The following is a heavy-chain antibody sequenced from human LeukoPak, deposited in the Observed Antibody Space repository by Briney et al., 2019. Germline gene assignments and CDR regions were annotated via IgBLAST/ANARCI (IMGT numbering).Heavy chain of an antibody. CDR2: ISYDGSNK. J-gene: IGHJ3*02. V-gene: IGHV3-30-3*01. D-gene: IGHD2-2*02. CDR1: GFTFSSYA. CDR3: ARDQQKIPLHAFDI. Sequence: GRSLRLSCAASGFTFSSYAMHWVRQAPGKGLEWVAVISYDGSNKYYADSVKGRVTISSDNSKNTLYPQMNSLRAEDTAVYYCARDQQKIPLHAFDIWGQGTMVTVSS.